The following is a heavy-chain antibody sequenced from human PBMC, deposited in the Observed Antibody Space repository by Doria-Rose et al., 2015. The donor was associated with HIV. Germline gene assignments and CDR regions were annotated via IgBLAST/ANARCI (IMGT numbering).Heavy chain of an antibody. CDR3: AKAPTIGPKYYFYMDV. D-gene: IGHD2-2*01. CDR1: GFSFESYA. CDR2: ISWDRAAK. J-gene: IGHJ6*03. Sequence: VQLVQSGGGLVQPGRSLRLSCVGSGFSFESYAMHWVRLAPGKGLEWVAGISWDRAAKGNADSVEGRFTISRDNAKKSVYLEVRSLRPEDTAFYYCAKAPTIGPKYYFYMDVWGKGTSVTVSS. V-gene: IGHV3-9*01.